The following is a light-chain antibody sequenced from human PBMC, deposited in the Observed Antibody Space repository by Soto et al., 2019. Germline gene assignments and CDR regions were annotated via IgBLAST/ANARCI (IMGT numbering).Light chain of an antibody. CDR1: QSVSSSY. V-gene: IGKV3-20*01. CDR2: GAS. Sequence: EIVLTQSPGTLSLSPGERATLSCRASQSVSSSYLAWYQQKPGQAPRLLIYGASSRATGIPDRFSGSGSGTDFILTISRLEPEDXAVYYCQQYGSSRTFGQGTKVEIK. CDR3: QQYGSSRT. J-gene: IGKJ1*01.